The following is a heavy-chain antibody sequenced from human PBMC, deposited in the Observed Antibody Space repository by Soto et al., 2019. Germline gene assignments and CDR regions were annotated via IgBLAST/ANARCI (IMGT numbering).Heavy chain of an antibody. J-gene: IGHJ4*02. CDR1: GYSFTSHW. CDR3: AREKFPGLFDY. Sequence: GESLKISCKASGYSFTSHWIGWVRQMPGKGLEWMGVIYPSDSDTRYSPSFQGQVTISADKSITTAYLQWSSLKASDTAMYYCAREKFPGLFDYGGRGTLVTVSS. CDR2: IYPSDSDT. V-gene: IGHV5-51*01.